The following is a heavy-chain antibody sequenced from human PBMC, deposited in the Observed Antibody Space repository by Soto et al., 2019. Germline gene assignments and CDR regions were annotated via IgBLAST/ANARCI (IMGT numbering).Heavy chain of an antibody. J-gene: IGHJ6*02. CDR2: IWYDGSNK. D-gene: IGHD3-9*01. Sequence: AGGSLRLSCAASGFTFSSYGMHWVRQAPGKGLEWVAVIWYDGSNKYYADSVKGRFTISRDNSKNTLYLQMNSLRAEDTAVYYCARTGLRYFDWLLADSYGMDVWGQGTTVTVSS. CDR3: ARTGLRYFDWLLADSYGMDV. V-gene: IGHV3-33*01. CDR1: GFTFSSYG.